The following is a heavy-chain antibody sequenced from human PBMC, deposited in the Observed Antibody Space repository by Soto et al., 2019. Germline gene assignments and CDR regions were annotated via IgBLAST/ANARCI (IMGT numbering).Heavy chain of an antibody. Sequence: QVQLVQSGAEVKKPGSSVKVSCKASGGTFSSYTISWVRQAPGQGLEWMGRIIPILGIANYAQKFQGRVTITADKSPSTAYMELSSLRSEDTAVYYCARGEGGTYSSYWGQGTLVTVSS. CDR1: GGTFSSYT. CDR3: ARGEGGTYSSY. D-gene: IGHD6-13*01. J-gene: IGHJ4*02. CDR2: IIPILGIA. V-gene: IGHV1-69*02.